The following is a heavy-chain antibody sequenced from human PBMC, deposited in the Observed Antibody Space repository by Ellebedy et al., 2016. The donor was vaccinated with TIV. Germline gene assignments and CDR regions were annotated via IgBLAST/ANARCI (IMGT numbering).Heavy chain of an antibody. CDR2: IYHSGST. V-gene: IGHV4-38-2*02. D-gene: IGHD5-24*01. J-gene: IGHJ4*02. CDR1: GYSISSGYY. Sequence: SETLSLTCTVSGYSISSGYYWGWIRQPPGKGLEWIGSIYHSGSTYYNPSLKSRVTISVDTSKNQFSLKLRFVTAADTAVYFCARETMATNPGDYWGQGTLVTVSS. CDR3: ARETMATNPGDY.